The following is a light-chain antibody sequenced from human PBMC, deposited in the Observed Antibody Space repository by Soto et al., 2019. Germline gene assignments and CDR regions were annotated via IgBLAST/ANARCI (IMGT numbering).Light chain of an antibody. V-gene: IGKV1-9*01. CDR3: QQLNTFPPFFT. J-gene: IGKJ3*01. CDR2: GAS. Sequence: DIRMTQSPSTLSASVGDRVTITCQASQGIRSYLAWYQQRPGKAPELLIYGASTLRPGGASRFSGSGSGTEFTLTISSLQPEDFATYFCQQLNTFPPFFTFGPGTKVDIK. CDR1: QGIRSY.